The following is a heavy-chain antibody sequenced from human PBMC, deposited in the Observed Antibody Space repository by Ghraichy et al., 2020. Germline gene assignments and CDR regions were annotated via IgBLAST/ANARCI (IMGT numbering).Heavy chain of an antibody. V-gene: IGHV4-34*01. CDR1: GGSFSGYY. CDR2: INHSGST. J-gene: IGHJ6*02. CDR3: ARGGRDYDSSGYYYYYYYYGMDV. D-gene: IGHD3-22*01. Sequence: SETLSLTCAVYGGSFSGYYWSWIRQPPGKGLEWIGEINHSGSTNYNPSLKSRVTISVDTSKNQFSLKLSSATAADTAVYYCARGGRDYDSSGYYYYYYYYGMDVWCQGTTVTVSS.